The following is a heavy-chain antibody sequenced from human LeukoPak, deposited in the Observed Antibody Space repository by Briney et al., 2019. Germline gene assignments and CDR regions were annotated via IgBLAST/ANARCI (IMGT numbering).Heavy chain of an antibody. J-gene: IGHJ4*02. CDR1: GYSISSGYY. CDR3: VRESNIDY. CDR2: IYHSGST. Sequence: SETLSLTCTVSGYSISSGYYWGWIRQPPGKGLEWIGSIYHSGSTYYNPSLKSRVTISVDTSKNQFSLKLSSVTAADTAVYYCVRESNIDYWGQGTLVTVSS. V-gene: IGHV4-38-2*02.